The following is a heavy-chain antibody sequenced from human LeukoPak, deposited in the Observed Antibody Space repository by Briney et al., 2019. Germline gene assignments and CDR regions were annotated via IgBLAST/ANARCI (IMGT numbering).Heavy chain of an antibody. J-gene: IGHJ3*01. CDR3: ARFDHVWETHGMDAFDL. CDR2: MYHSEST. V-gene: IGHV4-38-2*01. Sequence: SSETLSLTCAVSGYSISRGYSWGWIRQPPGMGLEGIGNMYHSESTHYNPSLKSRVTISADTSKNPCSLKLSSVTAADTAVYYCARFDHVWETHGMDAFDLWGQGTMVTVSS. D-gene: IGHD3-16*01. CDR1: GYSISRGYS.